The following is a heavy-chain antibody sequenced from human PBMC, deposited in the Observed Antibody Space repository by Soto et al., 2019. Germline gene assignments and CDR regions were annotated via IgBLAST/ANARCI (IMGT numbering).Heavy chain of an antibody. Sequence: QVQLVESGGGVVQPGRSLRLSCAASGFTFSSYGMHWVRQAPGKGLEWVAVIWYDGSNKYYADSVKGRFTISRDNSKNTLYLQMNSLRAEDTAVYYCARDQGKSGWFSDYWGQGTLVTVSS. CDR1: GFTFSSYG. D-gene: IGHD6-19*01. CDR3: ARDQGKSGWFSDY. V-gene: IGHV3-33*01. J-gene: IGHJ4*02. CDR2: IWYDGSNK.